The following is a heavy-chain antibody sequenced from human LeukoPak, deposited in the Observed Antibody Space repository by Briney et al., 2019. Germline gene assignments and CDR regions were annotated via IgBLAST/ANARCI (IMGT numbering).Heavy chain of an antibody. CDR2: INTSNGNT. V-gene: IGHV1-3*04. CDR1: GYTFTSHV. CDR3: ARGVGYNSVLYYQYVMDV. J-gene: IGHJ6*02. D-gene: IGHD5-24*01. Sequence: VASVKVSCKASGYTFTSHVIHWVRQAPGPRLDWMGWINTSNGNTQNSQNFQGRVTITRDTSASTAYMELRSLRSEDTAVYYCARGVGYNSVLYYQYVMDVWGQGTTVTVSS.